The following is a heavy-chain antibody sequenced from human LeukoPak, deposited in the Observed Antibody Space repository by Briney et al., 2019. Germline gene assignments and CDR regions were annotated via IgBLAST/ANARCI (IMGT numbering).Heavy chain of an antibody. V-gene: IGHV3-23*01. Sequence: GGSLRLSCAASGFTFSSYAMSWVHQAPGKGLEWVSAISGSGVGTYYADSVKGRFTISRDNSWNTLYLQMNSLRAEDTAVYYCAREASIAAAGDIWGQGTMVTVSS. CDR3: AREASIAAAGDI. D-gene: IGHD6-13*01. J-gene: IGHJ3*02. CDR1: GFTFSSYA. CDR2: ISGSGVGT.